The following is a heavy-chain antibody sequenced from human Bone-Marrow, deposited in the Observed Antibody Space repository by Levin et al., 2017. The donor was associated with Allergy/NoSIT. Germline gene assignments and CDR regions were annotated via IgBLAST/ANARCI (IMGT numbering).Heavy chain of an antibody. V-gene: IGHV3-11*05. CDR2: ISSSSSYT. J-gene: IGHJ4*02. CDR1: GFTFSDYY. CDR3: ARDPEEHTLLRYFDY. Sequence: GGSLRLSCAASGFTFSDYYMSWIRQAPGKGLECVSFISSSSSYTKYADSVKGRFTISRDNAKNSLYLQMNSLRAEDTAVYYCARDPEEHTLLRYFDYWGQGTLVTVSS. D-gene: IGHD3-9*01.